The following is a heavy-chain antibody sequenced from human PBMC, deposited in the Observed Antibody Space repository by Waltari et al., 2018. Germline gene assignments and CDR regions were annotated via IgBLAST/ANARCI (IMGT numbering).Heavy chain of an antibody. CDR3: ARGSSEYCTGRGCYPAEYFEF. CDR1: GGSFSGYY. D-gene: IGHD2-8*02. Sequence: QVQLQESGPRLVKPSETLSVTCAVSGGSFSGYYWGWIRQPPGKGLEWIGYISGQSENTDYNHSLRSRVTISRDTSKKQFYLKLTSVTAADTAVYYCARGSSEYCTGRGCYPAEYFEFWGQGALVTVSS. V-gene: IGHV4-34*10. J-gene: IGHJ1*01. CDR2: ISGQSENT.